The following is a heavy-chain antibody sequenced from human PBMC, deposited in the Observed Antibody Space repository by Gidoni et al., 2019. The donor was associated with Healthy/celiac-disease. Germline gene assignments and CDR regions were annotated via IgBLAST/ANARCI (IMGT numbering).Heavy chain of an antibody. CDR2: IYYSGST. D-gene: IGHD5-12*01. Sequence: SWIRQPPGKGLEWIGYIYYSGSTNYNPSLKSRVTISVDTSKNQFSLKLSSVTAADTAVYYCARGHIGWYFDLWGRGTLVTVSS. V-gene: IGHV4-59*01. J-gene: IGHJ2*01. CDR3: ARGHIGWYFDL.